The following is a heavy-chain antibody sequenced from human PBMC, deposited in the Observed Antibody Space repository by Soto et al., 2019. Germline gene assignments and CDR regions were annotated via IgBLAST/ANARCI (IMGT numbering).Heavy chain of an antibody. CDR2: INPNSGGT. J-gene: IGHJ4*02. CDR3: ARDARGDEAPMDY. CDR1: GYTFTGYY. Sequence: QVQLVQSGAEVKKPGASVKVSCKASGYTFTGYYMHWVRQAPGQGLEWMGWINPNSGGTNYAQKCQGWVXTTVDXXISTAYMELSRLRSDDTAVYYCARDARGDEAPMDYWGQGTLVTVSS. V-gene: IGHV1-2*04. D-gene: IGHD3-10*01.